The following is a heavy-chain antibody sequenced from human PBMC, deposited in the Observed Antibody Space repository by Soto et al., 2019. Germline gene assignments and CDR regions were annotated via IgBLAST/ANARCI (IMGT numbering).Heavy chain of an antibody. CDR1: GFIFSNAW. V-gene: IGHV3-15*01. J-gene: IGHJ4*02. CDR2: IKSKNDGATT. Sequence: GGSLRLSCAASGFIFSNAWMRWVRQAPGKGLEWVGRIKSKNDGATTDYTAPVKGRFTIPRDDSKNTLYLQMNSLKTEDTAVYYCTTEVDYYDRSGYYRYYFDYWGQGTLVTVSS. CDR3: TTEVDYYDRSGYYRYYFDY. D-gene: IGHD3-22*01.